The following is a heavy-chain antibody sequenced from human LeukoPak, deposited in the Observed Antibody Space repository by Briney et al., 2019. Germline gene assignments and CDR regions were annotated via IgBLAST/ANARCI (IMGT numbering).Heavy chain of an antibody. J-gene: IGHJ4*02. CDR1: GFTFRSYA. V-gene: IGHV3-64*01. Sequence: GGSLRLSCAASGFTFRSYAMHWVRQAPGKGLEYVSAISSNGGSTYYANSVKGRFTISRDNSKNTLYLQMGSLRAEDMAVYYCARAYCGGDCHLTLWGQGTLVAVSS. CDR2: ISSNGGST. CDR3: ARAYCGGDCHLTL. D-gene: IGHD2-21*02.